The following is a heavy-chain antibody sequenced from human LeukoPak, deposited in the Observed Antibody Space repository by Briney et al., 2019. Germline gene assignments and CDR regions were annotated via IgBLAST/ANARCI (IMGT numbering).Heavy chain of an antibody. CDR2: IYPGDSDT. J-gene: IGHJ4*02. CDR3: ARSSSWYSGALDY. D-gene: IGHD6-13*01. CDR1: GYSFTSYW. Sequence: GEPLKISCKGSGYSFTSYWIGWVRQMPGKGLEWMGIIYPGDSDTRYSPSFQGQVTISADKSISTAYLQWSSLKASDTAMYYCARSSSWYSGALDYWGQGTLVTVSS. V-gene: IGHV5-51*01.